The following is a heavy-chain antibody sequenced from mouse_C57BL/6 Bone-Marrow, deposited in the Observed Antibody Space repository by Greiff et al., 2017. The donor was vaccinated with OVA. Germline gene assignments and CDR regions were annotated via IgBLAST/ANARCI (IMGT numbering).Heavy chain of an antibody. CDR3: ARGRGDEGFDY. Sequence: EVQRVESGPGLVKPSQSLSLTCSVTGYSITSGYYWNWIRQFPGNKLEWMGYISYDGSNNYNPSLKNRISITRDTSKNQFFLKLNSVTTEDTATYYCARGRGDEGFDYWGQGTTLTVSS. V-gene: IGHV3-6*01. D-gene: IGHD3-3*01. J-gene: IGHJ2*01. CDR1: GYSITSGYY. CDR2: ISYDGSN.